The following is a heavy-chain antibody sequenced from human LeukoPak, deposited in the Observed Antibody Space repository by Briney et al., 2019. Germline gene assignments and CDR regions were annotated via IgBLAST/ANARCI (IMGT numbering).Heavy chain of an antibody. V-gene: IGHV3-15*01. CDR2: IKSKTDGGTT. CDR3: AKASGSYGRGNNWFDP. Sequence: GGSLRLSCAASGFTFSNAWMSWVRQAPGKGLEWVGRIKSKTDGGTTDYAAPVKGRFTISRDDSKNTLYLQMNSLKTEDTAVYYCAKASGSYGRGNNWFDPWGQGTLVTVSS. CDR1: GFTFSNAW. J-gene: IGHJ5*02. D-gene: IGHD1-26*01.